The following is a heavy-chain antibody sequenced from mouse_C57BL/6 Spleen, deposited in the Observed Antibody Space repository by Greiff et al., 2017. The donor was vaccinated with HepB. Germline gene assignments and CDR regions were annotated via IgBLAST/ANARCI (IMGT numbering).Heavy chain of an antibody. CDR3: ARQDYCGSRGYYAMDY. Sequence: QVQLQQPGAELVRPGSSVKLSCKASGYTFTSYWMHWVKQRPIQGLEWIGNIDPSDSETHYNQKFKDKATLTVDKSSSTAYMQLSSLTSEDSAVYYCARQDYCGSRGYYAMDYWGQGTSVTVSS. D-gene: IGHD1-1*01. CDR1: GYTFTSYW. V-gene: IGHV1-52*01. CDR2: IDPSDSET. J-gene: IGHJ4*01.